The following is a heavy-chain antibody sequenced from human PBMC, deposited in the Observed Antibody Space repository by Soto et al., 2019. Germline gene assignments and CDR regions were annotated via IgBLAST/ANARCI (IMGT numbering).Heavy chain of an antibody. CDR3: AREVSAAAVYYYYYGMDV. J-gene: IGHJ6*02. CDR2: TYYRSKWYN. V-gene: IGHV6-1*01. D-gene: IGHD6-13*01. Sequence: SQTLSLTCAISGDSVSSNSAAWNWIRQSPSRGLEWLRRTYYRSKWYNDYAVSVKSRITINPDTSKNQFSLQLNSVTPEDTAVYYCAREVSAAAVYYYYYGMDVWGQGTTVTVSS. CDR1: GDSVSSNSAA.